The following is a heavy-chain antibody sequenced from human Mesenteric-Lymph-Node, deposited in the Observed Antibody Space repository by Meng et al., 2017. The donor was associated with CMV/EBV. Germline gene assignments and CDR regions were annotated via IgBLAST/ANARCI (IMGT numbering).Heavy chain of an antibody. CDR3: ARGSDIPVNNY. CDR2: INHSGVP. CDR1: GGSFSGYY. V-gene: IGHV4-34*01. J-gene: IGHJ4*02. Sequence: QVQLQQGGAGLLKPSENLSLTCAVYGGSFSGYYWSWIRQPPGKGLEWIGEINHSGVPNYNPSLKSRVTISLDRSKNQFSLKLSSVTAEDTAVYYCARGSDIPVNNYWGQGTLVTVSS. D-gene: IGHD2-15*01.